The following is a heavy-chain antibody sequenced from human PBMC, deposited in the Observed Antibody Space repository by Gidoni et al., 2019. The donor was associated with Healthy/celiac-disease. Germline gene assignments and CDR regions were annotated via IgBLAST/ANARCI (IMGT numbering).Heavy chain of an antibody. J-gene: IGHJ4*02. V-gene: IGHV3-73*02. CDR2: IRSKADSYAT. CDR3: TRSKANYYGSGDFDY. CDR1: GFTFSGSA. D-gene: IGHD3-10*01. Sequence: EVQLVESGGGLVQPGGSLTLPRAAAGFTFSGSAMHWVRQASGKGLEWVGRIRSKADSYATAYAASVKGRFTISRDDSKNTAYLQMNSLKTEDTAVYYCTRSKANYYGSGDFDYWGQGTLVTVSS.